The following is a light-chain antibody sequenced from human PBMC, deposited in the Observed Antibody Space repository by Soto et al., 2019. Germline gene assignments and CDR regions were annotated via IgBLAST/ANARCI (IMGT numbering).Light chain of an antibody. CDR1: QSISYW. CDR3: LQYNYYPLT. Sequence: DIQMTQSPSTLSASVGDRVTITCRASQSISYWLAWYQQRPGKAPRLLIYKASSFQSGVPSRFSGSGSGTEFTLTISSLQPDDFATYFCLQYNYYPLTFGGGTKVDIK. V-gene: IGKV1-5*03. J-gene: IGKJ4*01. CDR2: KAS.